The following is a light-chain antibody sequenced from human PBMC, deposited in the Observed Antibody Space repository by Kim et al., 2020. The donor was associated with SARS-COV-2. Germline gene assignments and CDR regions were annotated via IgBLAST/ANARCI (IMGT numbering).Light chain of an antibody. Sequence: LSLCPEERATLSCRASQSIGSSLAWYQQKPGQAPRHLIYDASTRATGIPARFSGSGSGTEFTLTISSLQSEDCAVYYCQLYNNWPLFGQGTKLEI. V-gene: IGKV3-15*01. CDR1: QSIGSS. CDR3: QLYNNWPL. CDR2: DAS. J-gene: IGKJ2*01.